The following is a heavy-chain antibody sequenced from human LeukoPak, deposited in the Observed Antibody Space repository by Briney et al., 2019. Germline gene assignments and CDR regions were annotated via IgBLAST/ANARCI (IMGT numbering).Heavy chain of an antibody. J-gene: IGHJ4*02. CDR3: AKFKGHYGDSEYYFDS. Sequence: PGGSLRLSCAASGFTFSSYAMSWVRQAPGKGLEWVSGISGSGDNTYHADSVKGRFTISRDNSKNSLFLQMDSLRAEDTAVYYCAKFKGHYGDSEYYFDSWGQGTLVTVSS. CDR1: GFTFSSYA. V-gene: IGHV3-23*01. CDR2: ISGSGDNT. D-gene: IGHD3-10*01.